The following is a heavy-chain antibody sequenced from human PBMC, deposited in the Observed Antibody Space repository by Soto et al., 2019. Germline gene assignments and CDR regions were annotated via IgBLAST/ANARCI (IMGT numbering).Heavy chain of an antibody. CDR1: GGSISSGGYY. CDR2: IYYSGST. CDR3: ARVAIISLHYYGMDV. D-gene: IGHD2-21*01. Sequence: QVQLQESGPGLVKPSQTLSLTCTVSGGSISSGGYYWSWIRQEPGKGLEWIGYIYYSGSTFYNPSLKTRVTVSVDPPNNQFSLNLISVTAADTAVYYCARVAIISLHYYGMDVWGQGTTVTVSS. J-gene: IGHJ6*02. V-gene: IGHV4-31*03.